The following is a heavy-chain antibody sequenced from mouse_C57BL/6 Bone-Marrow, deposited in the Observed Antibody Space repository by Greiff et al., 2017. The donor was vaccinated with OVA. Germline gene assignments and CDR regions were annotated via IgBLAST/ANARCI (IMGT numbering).Heavy chain of an antibody. CDR3: ARWGLLRWYFDV. J-gene: IGHJ1*03. CDR2: INPNNGGT. V-gene: IGHV1-26*01. Sequence: EVQLQQSGPELVKPGASVKISCKASGYTFTDYYMNWVKQSHGKSLEWIGDINPNNGGTSYNQKFKGKATLTVDKSSSTAYMELRSLTSEDSAVYYCARWGLLRWYFDVWGTGTTVTVSS. CDR1: GYTFTDYY. D-gene: IGHD1-1*01.